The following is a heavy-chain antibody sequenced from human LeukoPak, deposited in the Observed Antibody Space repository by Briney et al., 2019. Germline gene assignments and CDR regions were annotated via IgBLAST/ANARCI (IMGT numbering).Heavy chain of an antibody. CDR1: GYSISSGYF. CDR2: IYHSGST. V-gene: IGHV4-38-2*01. J-gene: IGHJ4*02. D-gene: IGHD3-22*01. CDR3: TGKYYYDSSGYHYVDY. Sequence: SETLSLTCAVSGYSISSGYFWGWSRQSPGKGLEWIGSIYHSGSTYYNPSLKSRVTISVYTSKNQFSLKLSSVTAADTAVYYCTGKYYYDSSGYHYVDYWGRGTLVTVSS.